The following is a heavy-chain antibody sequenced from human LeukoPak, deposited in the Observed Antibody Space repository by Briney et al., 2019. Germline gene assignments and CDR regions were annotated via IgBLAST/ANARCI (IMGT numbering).Heavy chain of an antibody. CDR2: IYYSGST. CDR1: GITLGNYG. Sequence: GSLRLSCAVSGITLGNYGMSWVRQAPGKGLEWIGYIYYSGSTNYNPSLKSRVTISVDTSKNQFSLKLSSVTAADTAVYYCARVRRGSGSTYYFDYWGQGTLVTVSS. CDR3: ARVRRGSGSTYYFDY. J-gene: IGHJ4*02. D-gene: IGHD3-10*01. V-gene: IGHV4-59*01.